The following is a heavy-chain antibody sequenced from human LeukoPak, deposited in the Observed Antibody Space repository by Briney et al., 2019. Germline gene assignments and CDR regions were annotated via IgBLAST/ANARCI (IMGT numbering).Heavy chain of an antibody. V-gene: IGHV5-51*01. CDR2: IYPGDSDT. CDR1: GYRFTSYW. Sequence: GESLQISCKGSGYRFTSYWIGWVRQMPGKGLEWMGIIYPGDSDTRYRPSFQGQVTISADKSISIAYLQWSSLKASDTAMYYCARRYSGRYDFDYWGQGTLVTVSS. D-gene: IGHD1-26*01. J-gene: IGHJ4*02. CDR3: ARRYSGRYDFDY.